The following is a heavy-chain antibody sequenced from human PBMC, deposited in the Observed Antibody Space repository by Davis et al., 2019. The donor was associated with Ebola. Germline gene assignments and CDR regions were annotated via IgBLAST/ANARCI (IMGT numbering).Heavy chain of an antibody. CDR2: ISAYNGNT. V-gene: IGHV1-18*01. CDR3: ARAIYYYDSSGYSDY. CDR1: GYTFTSYG. D-gene: IGHD3-22*01. Sequence: AASVTVSCKASGYTFTSYGISWVRQAPGQGLEWMGWISAYNGNTNYAQKFQGRVTMTRNTSINTAYMELSSLRSEDTAVYHCARAIYYYDSSGYSDYWGQGTLVTVSS. J-gene: IGHJ4*02.